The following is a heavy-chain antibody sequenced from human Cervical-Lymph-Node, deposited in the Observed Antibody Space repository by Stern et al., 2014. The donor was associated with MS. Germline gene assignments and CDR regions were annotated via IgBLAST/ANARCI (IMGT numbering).Heavy chain of an antibody. CDR2: INGGNGNT. V-gene: IGHV1-3*01. CDR3: TRNTGLVSIDY. CDR1: GYTFTDYS. J-gene: IGHJ4*02. D-gene: IGHD5-18*01. Sequence: QVQLVQSGAEVKKPGPSVKVSCKASGYTFTDYSMHWVRQAPGQRLEWMGWINGGNGNTNYSQKFPGRVTINRDTSASTAYMELSSLTSDDTAVYYCTRNTGLVSIDYWGQGTLVTVSS.